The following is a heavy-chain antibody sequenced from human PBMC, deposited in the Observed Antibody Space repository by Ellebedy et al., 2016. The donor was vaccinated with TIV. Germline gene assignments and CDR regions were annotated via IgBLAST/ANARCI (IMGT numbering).Heavy chain of an antibody. J-gene: IGHJ3*01. D-gene: IGHD4-17*01. CDR3: ATDGSYGDYLFPQHAFVF. CDR2: INQDGSDK. CDR1: RFSFSSYW. Sequence: GGSLRLSCAASRFSFSSYWMSWVRQPPGKGLEWVANINQDGSDKYYVDSVKGRFTISRDNAKNSLYLQMNSLRVEDTALYYCATDGSYGDYLFPQHAFVFWGQGTMVTVSS. V-gene: IGHV3-7*01.